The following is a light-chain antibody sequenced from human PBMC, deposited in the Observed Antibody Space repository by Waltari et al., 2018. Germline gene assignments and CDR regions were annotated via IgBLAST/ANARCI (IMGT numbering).Light chain of an antibody. CDR3: MIWHRGVWV. Sequence: QAVLTQPSSLSASPGASASLTCTLRSGVNVISYNIYWYQQKAGSPPQFLLRYKAVSDKQQGSGVPSLCSGSKDASANVGILLISGLRSEDEADYYCMIWHRGVWVSGGGTQLTVL. CDR1: SGVNVISYN. V-gene: IGLV5-45*03. J-gene: IGLJ3*02. CDR2: YKAVSDK.